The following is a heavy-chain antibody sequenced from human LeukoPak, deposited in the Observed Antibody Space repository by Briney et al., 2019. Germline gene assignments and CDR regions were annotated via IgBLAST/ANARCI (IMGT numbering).Heavy chain of an antibody. Sequence: GGSLRLSCAASGFTFSNYAMSWVRQAPGKGLEWVSAISGSGGSTYYADSVKGRFTISRDNSKNTLYLQMNSLRAEDTAVYYCAKDPLGNYYYYMDVWGKGTTVTVSS. V-gene: IGHV3-23*01. CDR2: ISGSGGST. CDR3: AKDPLGNYYYYMDV. CDR1: GFTFSNYA. J-gene: IGHJ6*03.